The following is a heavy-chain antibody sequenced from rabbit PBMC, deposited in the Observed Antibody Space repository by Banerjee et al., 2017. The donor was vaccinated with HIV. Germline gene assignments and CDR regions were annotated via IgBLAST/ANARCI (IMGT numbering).Heavy chain of an antibody. CDR3: VRAGVYATGAFDP. CDR1: GFSFSSNYW. J-gene: IGHJ2*01. CDR2: IYASNGDT. Sequence: QQQLEESGGDLVKPEGSLTLTCAASGFSFSSNYWICWVRQAPGKGLEWIACIYASNGDTYYASWAKGRFTISKTSSTTVTLQMTSLTAADTATYFCVRAGVYATGAFDPWGPGTLVTVS. D-gene: IGHD6-1*01. V-gene: IGHV1S45*01.